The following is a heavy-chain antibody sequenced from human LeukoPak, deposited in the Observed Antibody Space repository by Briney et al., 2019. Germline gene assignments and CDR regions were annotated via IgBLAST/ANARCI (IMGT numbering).Heavy chain of an antibody. Sequence: SQTLSLTCTVSGGSISSGGYSWSWIRQPPGKGLGWIGYIYYSGSTNYNPSLKSRVTISVDTSKSQFSLKLSSVTAADTAVYYCARHRASPYAFDIWGQGTMVTVSS. CDR2: IYYSGST. J-gene: IGHJ3*02. V-gene: IGHV4-61*08. CDR3: ARHRASPYAFDI. CDR1: GGSISSGGYS. D-gene: IGHD3-10*01.